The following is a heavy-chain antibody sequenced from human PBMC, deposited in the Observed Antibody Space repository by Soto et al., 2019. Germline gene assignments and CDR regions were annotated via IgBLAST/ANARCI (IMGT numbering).Heavy chain of an antibody. CDR3: VREYYDVWSGPYYFDS. CDR1: GFTFSSFL. D-gene: IGHD3-3*01. CDR2: IHTDGSIT. J-gene: IGHJ4*02. Sequence: HPGGSLRLSCASCGFTFSSFLMHGARQVPGKGLVWVSRIHTDGSITDYADSVKGRFTISRDNAKNTLYLQMSSLRAEDTAVYYCVREYYDVWSGPYYFDSWGQGTLVTVSS. V-gene: IGHV3-74*01.